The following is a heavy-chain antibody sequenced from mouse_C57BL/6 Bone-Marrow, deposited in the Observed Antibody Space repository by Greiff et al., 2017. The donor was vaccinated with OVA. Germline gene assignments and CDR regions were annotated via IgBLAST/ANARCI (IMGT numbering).Heavy chain of an antibody. J-gene: IGHJ3*01. CDR1: GYTFTEYT. CDR3: ARHEGPYYYGSSYEFAY. V-gene: IGHV1-62-2*01. Sequence: QVQLKESGAELVKPGASVKLSCKASGYTFTEYTIHWVKQRSGQGLEWIGWFYPGSGSIKYNEKFKDKATLTADKSSSTVYMELSRLTSEDSAVYFCARHEGPYYYGSSYEFAYWGQGTLVTVSA. D-gene: IGHD1-1*01. CDR2: FYPGSGSI.